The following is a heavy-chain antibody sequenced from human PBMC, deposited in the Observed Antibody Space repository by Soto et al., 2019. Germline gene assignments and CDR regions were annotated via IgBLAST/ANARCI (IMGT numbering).Heavy chain of an antibody. CDR3: ARCCYYDSSGYYYPNWFDP. CDR2: IYHSGNT. Sequence: QLQLQESGSGLVKPSQTLSLTCAASGAPISSGGYSWSWVRQAPGKGLEWVGYIYHSGNTYYNLTLRSRVTVSVGRSEKQFSLQLSAVTSADTAVYYCARCCYYDSSGYYYPNWFDPWGQGTLVTVSS. D-gene: IGHD3-22*01. J-gene: IGHJ5*02. CDR1: GAPISSGGYS. V-gene: IGHV4-30-2*01.